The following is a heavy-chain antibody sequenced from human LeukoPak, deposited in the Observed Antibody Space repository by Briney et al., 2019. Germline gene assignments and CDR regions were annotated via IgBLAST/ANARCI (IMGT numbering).Heavy chain of an antibody. Sequence: ASVKVSCKASGYTFTSYGISWVRQAPGQGLEWMGWISAYNGNTNYAQKFQGRVTITADESTSTAYMELSSLRSEDTAVYYCASPMVRGVIPKWYYFNYWGQGTLVTVSS. CDR1: GYTFTSYG. V-gene: IGHV1-18*01. J-gene: IGHJ4*02. D-gene: IGHD3-10*01. CDR3: ASPMVRGVIPKWYYFNY. CDR2: ISAYNGNT.